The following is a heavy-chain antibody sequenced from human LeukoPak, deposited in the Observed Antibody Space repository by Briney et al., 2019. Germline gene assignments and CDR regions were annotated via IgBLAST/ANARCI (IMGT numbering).Heavy chain of an antibody. J-gene: IGHJ4*02. Sequence: GGSLRLSCAGSGFTFSTYTMSWVRQAPGKRLEWVSAIFGSGSGTYYADSVKGRFTTSRDNSKNTVYLQMNSLRAEDTAVYYCAKDRVPDSGWDIDFWGQGTLVTVSS. D-gene: IGHD6-19*01. CDR2: IFGSGSGT. V-gene: IGHV3-23*01. CDR3: AKDRVPDSGWDIDF. CDR1: GFTFSTYT.